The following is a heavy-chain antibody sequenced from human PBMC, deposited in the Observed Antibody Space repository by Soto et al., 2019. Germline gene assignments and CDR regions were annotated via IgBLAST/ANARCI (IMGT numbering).Heavy chain of an antibody. Sequence: GGSLRLSCAASGFTFSSYGMHWVRQAPGKGLERVAVISYDGSNKYYADSVKGRFTISRDNSKNTLYLQMNSLRAEDTAVYYCAKEVGSGSYYYYYGMDVWGQGTTVTVSS. CDR3: AKEVGSGSYYYYYGMDV. CDR1: GFTFSSYG. CDR2: ISYDGSNK. J-gene: IGHJ6*02. D-gene: IGHD1-26*01. V-gene: IGHV3-30*18.